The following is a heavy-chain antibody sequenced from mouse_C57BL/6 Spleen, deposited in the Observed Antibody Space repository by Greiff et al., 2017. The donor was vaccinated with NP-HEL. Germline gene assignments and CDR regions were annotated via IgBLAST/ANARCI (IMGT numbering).Heavy chain of an antibody. Sequence: DVMLVESGGGLVKPGGSLKLSCAASGFTFSDYGMHWVRQAPEKGLEWVAYISSGSSTIYYADTVNGRFTISRDNAKNTLFLQMTSLRSEDTAMYYCARTADVYTLYAMDDWGQGTSVTVSS. V-gene: IGHV5-17*01. CDR3: ARTADVYTLYAMDD. CDR1: GFTFSDYG. CDR2: ISSGSSTI. D-gene: IGHD3-1*01. J-gene: IGHJ4*01.